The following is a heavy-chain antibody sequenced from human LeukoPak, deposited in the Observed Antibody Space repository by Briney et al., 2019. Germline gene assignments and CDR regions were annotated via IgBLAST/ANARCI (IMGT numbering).Heavy chain of an antibody. J-gene: IGHJ4*02. V-gene: IGHV4-4*02. D-gene: IGHD3-22*01. CDR2: IYHSGST. Sequence: PSGTLSLTCAVSGGSISSSNWWSWVRQPPGKGLEWIGEIYHSGSTNYNPSLKSRVTISVDRSKNQFSLKLSSVTAADTAVYYCAREGLDYYDSTIHGPSVEFGYWGQGTLVTVSS. CDR1: GGSISSSNW. CDR3: AREGLDYYDSTIHGPSVEFGY.